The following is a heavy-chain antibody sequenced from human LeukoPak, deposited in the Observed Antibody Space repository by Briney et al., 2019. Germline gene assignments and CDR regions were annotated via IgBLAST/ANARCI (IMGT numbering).Heavy chain of an antibody. D-gene: IGHD5-18*01. CDR3: ARARDTAMAVYYYYGMDV. J-gene: IGHJ6*02. V-gene: IGHV3-30*03. CDR1: GFTFSSYG. CDR2: ISYDGSNK. Sequence: GGSLRLSCAASGFTFSSYGMHWVRQAPGKGLEWVAVISYDGSNKYYADSARGRFTISRDNSKNTLYLQMNSLRAEDTAVYHCARARDTAMAVYYYYGMDVWGQGTTVTVSS.